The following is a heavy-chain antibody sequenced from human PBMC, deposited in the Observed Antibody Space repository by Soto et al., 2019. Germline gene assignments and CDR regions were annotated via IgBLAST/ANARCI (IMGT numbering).Heavy chain of an antibody. J-gene: IGHJ6*03. V-gene: IGHV3-7*01. CDR1: GFTFSSYW. CDR3: ARMAPSLLLWFGELHYYYMDV. D-gene: IGHD3-10*01. Sequence: GGSLRLSCAASGFTFSSYWMSWVRQAPGKGLEWVANIKQDGSEKYYVDSVKGRFTISGDNAKNSLYLQMNSLRAEDTAVYYCARMAPSLLLWFGELHYYYMDVWGKGTTVTVSS. CDR2: IKQDGSEK.